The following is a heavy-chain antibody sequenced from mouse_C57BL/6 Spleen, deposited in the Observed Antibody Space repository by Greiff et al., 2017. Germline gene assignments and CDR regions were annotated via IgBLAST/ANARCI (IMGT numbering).Heavy chain of an antibody. V-gene: IGHV1-55*01. J-gene: IGHJ2*01. D-gene: IGHD1-1*02. CDR3: ARTRDGGKYYFDY. CDR2: IYPGSGST. CDR1: GYTFTSYW. Sequence: VQLQQPGAELVKPGASVKMSCKASGYTFTSYWITWVKQRPGQGLEWIGDIYPGSGSTNYNEKFKSKATLTVDTSSSTAYMQLSSLTSEDSAVYYCARTRDGGKYYFDYWGQGTTVTVSA.